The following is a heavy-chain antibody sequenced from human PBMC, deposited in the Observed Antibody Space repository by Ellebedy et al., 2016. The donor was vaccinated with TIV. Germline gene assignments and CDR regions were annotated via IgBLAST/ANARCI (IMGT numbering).Heavy chain of an antibody. Sequence: GESLKISCAASGFTFRSYGMHWVRQAPGKGLEWVAIISYAGYNKYYSDSVKGRFTISRDNSMTTLYLEMNSLRAEDTAVYYCARDLDKSSGWYGGAAYWGQGTLVTVSS. D-gene: IGHD6-19*01. V-gene: IGHV3-30*03. CDR3: ARDLDKSSGWYGGAAY. J-gene: IGHJ4*02. CDR1: GFTFRSYG. CDR2: ISYAGYNK.